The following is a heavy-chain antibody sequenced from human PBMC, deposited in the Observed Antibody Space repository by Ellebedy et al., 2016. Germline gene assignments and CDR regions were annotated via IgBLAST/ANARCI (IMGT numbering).Heavy chain of an antibody. CDR2: IKQDGSEK. J-gene: IGHJ4*02. Sequence: GESLKISCADSGFSFSRYWMNWVRQAPGKGLEWVASIKQDGSEKYYVDSVTGRFTISRANAKNSLSLHLNSLRAEDTAMYYCARAGGDYWGQGTLVTVSS. CDR1: GFSFSRYW. D-gene: IGHD3-10*01. CDR3: ARAGGDY. V-gene: IGHV3-7*01.